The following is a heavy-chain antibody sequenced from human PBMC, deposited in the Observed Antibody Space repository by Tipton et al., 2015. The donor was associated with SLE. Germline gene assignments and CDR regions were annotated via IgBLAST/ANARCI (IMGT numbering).Heavy chain of an antibody. CDR1: GFTFSSYA. V-gene: IGHV3-23*01. CDR3: ARVETGTYYGGFDY. D-gene: IGHD3-3*01. CDR2: LTSGGTT. J-gene: IGHJ4*02. Sequence: SLRLSCAASGFTFSSYAMSWVRQAPGKGLEWVSTLTSGGTTYYADSVKGRFTISRDNSNDTLFLQMNSLRRDDMAIYYCARVETGTYYGGFDYWGQGTLVTVSS.